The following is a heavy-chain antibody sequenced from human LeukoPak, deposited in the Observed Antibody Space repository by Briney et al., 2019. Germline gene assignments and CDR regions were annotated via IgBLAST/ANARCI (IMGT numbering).Heavy chain of an antibody. D-gene: IGHD3-16*01. CDR3: ARGYDYFDY. CDR1: GFPFSSYW. J-gene: IGHJ4*02. V-gene: IGHV3-48*02. Sequence: GGSLRLSCVASGFPFSSYWMTWVRQAPGKGLEWVSYISSSSSPIYYADSVKGRFTISRDNAKNSLYLQMDSLRDEDTAVYYCARGYDYFDYWGQGTLVTVSS. CDR2: ISSSSSPI.